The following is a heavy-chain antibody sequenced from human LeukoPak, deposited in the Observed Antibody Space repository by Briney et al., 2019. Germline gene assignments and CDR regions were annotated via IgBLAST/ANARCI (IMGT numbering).Heavy chain of an antibody. CDR1: GGSFSGYY. CDR2: INHSGST. Sequence: SETLSLTCAVYGGSFSGYYWSWIRQPPGKGLEWIGEINHSGSTNYNPSLTSRVTISVDTSKKQCSLKLSSVPAADTAVYYCASRPGFYYDSSGYYYVAAFDIWGQGTMVTVSS. D-gene: IGHD3-22*01. V-gene: IGHV4-34*01. J-gene: IGHJ3*02. CDR3: ASRPGFYYDSSGYYYVAAFDI.